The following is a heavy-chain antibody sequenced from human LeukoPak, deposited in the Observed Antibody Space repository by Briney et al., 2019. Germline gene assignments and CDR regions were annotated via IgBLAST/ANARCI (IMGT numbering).Heavy chain of an antibody. Sequence: GASVKVSCKASGYTFTSYDINWVRQATGQGLEWMGWMNPNSGNTGYAQKFQGRVTMTRNTSISTAYMELSSLRSEDTAVYYCARDAGIAADHYYYYYYMDVWGKGTTVTVSS. J-gene: IGHJ6*03. CDR3: ARDAGIAADHYYYYYYMDV. CDR1: GYTFTSYD. V-gene: IGHV1-8*01. D-gene: IGHD6-13*01. CDR2: MNPNSGNT.